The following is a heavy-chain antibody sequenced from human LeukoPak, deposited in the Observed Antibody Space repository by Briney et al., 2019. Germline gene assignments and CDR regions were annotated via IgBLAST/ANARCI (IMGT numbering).Heavy chain of an antibody. Sequence: GGSLRLSCAASGFNFSDYSMTWVRQAPGKGLEWVSSVNGASDYIYYADSVKGRFTIARDNAKNSVYLQMHSLRAEDTAVYYCARGTVADRQRAPPKECFGPWGQGTLVTVSS. CDR1: GFNFSDYS. D-gene: IGHD6-6*01. J-gene: IGHJ5*02. CDR3: ARGTVADRQRAPPKECFGP. V-gene: IGHV3-21*01. CDR2: VNGASDYI.